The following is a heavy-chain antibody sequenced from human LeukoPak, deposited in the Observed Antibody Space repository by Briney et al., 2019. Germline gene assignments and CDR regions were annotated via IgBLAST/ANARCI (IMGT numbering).Heavy chain of an antibody. J-gene: IGHJ4*02. V-gene: IGHV1-18*01. CDR3: ARARYYYDSSGYSPPDY. CDR2: ISAYNGNT. D-gene: IGHD3-22*01. Sequence: ASVKVSCKASGYTFTRYGISWVRQAPGQGLEWMGWISAYNGNTNYAQKLQGRVTMTTDTSTRTAYMELRSLRSDDTAVYYCARARYYYDSSGYSPPDYWGQGTLVTVSS. CDR1: GYTFTRYG.